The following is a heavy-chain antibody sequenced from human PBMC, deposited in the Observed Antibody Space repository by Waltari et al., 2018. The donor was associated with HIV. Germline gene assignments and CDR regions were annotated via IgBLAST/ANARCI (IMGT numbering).Heavy chain of an antibody. CDR3: VRSGVGQWLVRSWVIDL. CDR2: LSGSGKTA. J-gene: IGHJ2*01. CDR1: GFTFSRYA. D-gene: IGHD6-19*01. V-gene: IGHV3-23*01. Sequence: EVRLLEYGGDWVQPGGSLRLSCVVSGFTFSRYAMAWVRQAPGRGLEWVAGLSGSGKTANYADSVKGRFTISRDNSKNMMFLQLNSLRVDDTAVYYCVRSGVGQWLVRSWVIDLWGRGSQVTVS.